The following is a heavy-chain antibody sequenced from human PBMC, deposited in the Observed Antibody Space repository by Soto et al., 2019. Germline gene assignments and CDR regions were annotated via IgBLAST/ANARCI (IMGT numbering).Heavy chain of an antibody. CDR2: INPSGGST. V-gene: IGHV1-46*03. D-gene: IGHD2-15*01. CDR1: GYTFTSYY. CDR3: ARIVVVVAAGDDAFDI. J-gene: IGHJ3*02. Sequence: GASVKVSCKASGYTFTSYYMHWVRQAPGQGLEWMGIINPSGGSTSYAQKFQGRVTMTRDTSTSTVYMELRSLRSEDTAVYYCARIVVVVAAGDDAFDIWGQGTMVTVSS.